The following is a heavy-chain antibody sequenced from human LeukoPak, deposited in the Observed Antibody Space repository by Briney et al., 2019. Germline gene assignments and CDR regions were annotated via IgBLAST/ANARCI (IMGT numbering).Heavy chain of an antibody. D-gene: IGHD1-1*01. CDR1: GFTISSNY. Sequence: GESLKISCAASGFTISSNYMNWVRQAPGKGLEWVSVIFNSGDTYYADSVKGRFTISRDTSKNTLYLQMNSLRVDDTAVYYCARDPAPATGAFDIWGQGTMVIIS. J-gene: IGHJ3*02. V-gene: IGHV3-53*01. CDR3: ARDPAPATGAFDI. CDR2: IFNSGDT.